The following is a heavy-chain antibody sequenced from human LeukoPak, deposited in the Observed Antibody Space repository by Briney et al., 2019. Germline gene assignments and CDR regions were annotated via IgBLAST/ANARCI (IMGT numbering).Heavy chain of an antibody. CDR1: VGPISSYY. Sequence: PSETLSLTGTVTVGPISSYYWSWIRQPPGKGLEWIGYIYYSGSTNYNPSLESRVTISVDTSKSQFSLKLNSVTAADTAVYYCARVTYSSSWPTFDYWGQGTLVSVSS. J-gene: IGHJ4*02. CDR3: ARVTYSSSWPTFDY. V-gene: IGHV4-59*01. CDR2: IYYSGST. D-gene: IGHD6-13*01.